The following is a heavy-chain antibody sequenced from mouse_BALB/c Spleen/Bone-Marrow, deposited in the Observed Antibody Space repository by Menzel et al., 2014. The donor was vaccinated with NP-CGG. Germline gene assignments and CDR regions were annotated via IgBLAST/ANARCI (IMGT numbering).Heavy chain of an antibody. Sequence: VQLQQSGAELVRPGSSVKISCKASGYVFXSYWMIWVRQRPGQGLEWIGQIYPGDGDTNYNGKFKGKATLTADKSSSTAYMQLSSLTSEDSAVYFCARSGYGSNYDYWGQGTTLTVSS. D-gene: IGHD1-1*01. CDR3: ARSGYGSNYDY. J-gene: IGHJ2*01. V-gene: IGHV1-80*01. CDR1: GYVFXSYW. CDR2: IYPGDGDT.